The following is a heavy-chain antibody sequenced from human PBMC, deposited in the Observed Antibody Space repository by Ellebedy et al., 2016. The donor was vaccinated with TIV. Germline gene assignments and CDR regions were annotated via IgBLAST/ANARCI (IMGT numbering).Heavy chain of an antibody. V-gene: IGHV1-2*02. CDR1: GYTFTGYY. CDR2: INPNSGGT. J-gene: IGHJ6*02. D-gene: IGHD3-10*01. Sequence: ASVKVSCXASGYTFTGYYMHWVRQAPGQGLEWMGWINPNSGGTNYAQKFQGRVTMTRDTSISTAYMELSRLRSDDTAVYYCARDTTMVRGVNTIHYGMDVWGQGTTVTVSS. CDR3: ARDTTMVRGVNTIHYGMDV.